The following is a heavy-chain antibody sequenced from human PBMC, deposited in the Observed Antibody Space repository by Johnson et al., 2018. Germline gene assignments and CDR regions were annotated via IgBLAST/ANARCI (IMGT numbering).Heavy chain of an antibody. CDR3: ARGGGNYVAFDI. V-gene: IGHV4-30-4*01. D-gene: IGHD1-7*01. J-gene: IGHJ3*02. Sequence: QVQLQESGPGLVKPSQTLSLTCTVSGASVTNDDYYWSWIRQPPGTGLAWIGYRYYSGSTYYHPSLKSRATNLIDTSRNRFSRKLNSVPAADTAVYYCARGGGNYVAFDIWGQGTMVSVSS. CDR2: RYYSGST. CDR1: GASVTNDDYY.